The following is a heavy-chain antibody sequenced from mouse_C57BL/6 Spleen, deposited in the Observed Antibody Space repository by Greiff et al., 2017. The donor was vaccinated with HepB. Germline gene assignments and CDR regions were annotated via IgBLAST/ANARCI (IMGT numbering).Heavy chain of an antibody. CDR1: GYTFTSYW. J-gene: IGHJ2*01. D-gene: IGHD2-1*01. V-gene: IGHV1-61*01. CDR2: IYPSDSET. Sequence: QVQLQQPGAELVRPGSSVKLSCKASGYTFTSYWMDWVKQRPGQGLDWIGNIYPSDSETHYNQKFKDKATLTVDKSSSTAYMQLSSLTSEDSAVYYCARKRVYYGNLYFDYWGQGTTLTVSS. CDR3: ARKRVYYGNLYFDY.